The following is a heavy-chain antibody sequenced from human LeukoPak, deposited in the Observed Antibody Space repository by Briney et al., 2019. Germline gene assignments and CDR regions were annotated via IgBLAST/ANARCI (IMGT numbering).Heavy chain of an antibody. Sequence: PSETLSLTCTGPGGSISSYYWSWIRQPAGKGLEGIGRIYTSGSTNYNPSLKSRVTMSVDTSKTQFSLKLSSVTAADTAVYYCARGILYYDSSGLILYYFDYWGQGTLVTVSS. CDR3: ARGILYYDSSGLILYYFDY. CDR2: IYTSGST. CDR1: GGSISSYY. D-gene: IGHD3-22*01. V-gene: IGHV4-4*07. J-gene: IGHJ4*02.